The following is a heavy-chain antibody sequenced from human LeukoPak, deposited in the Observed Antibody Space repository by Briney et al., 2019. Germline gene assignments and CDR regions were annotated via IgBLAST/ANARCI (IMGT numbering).Heavy chain of an antibody. CDR1: GGSISSSSYY. CDR2: IYYSGST. CDR3: ARDEWIHQRGSSFH. V-gene: IGHV4-39*07. D-gene: IGHD5-18*01. J-gene: IGHJ4*02. Sequence: SETLSLTCTVSGGSISSSSYYWGWIRKPPGKGLEWIGSIYYSGSTYYNPSLKSRVTISVDTSKNQFSLKLSSVTAADTAVYYCARDEWIHQRGSSFHWGQGTLVTVSS.